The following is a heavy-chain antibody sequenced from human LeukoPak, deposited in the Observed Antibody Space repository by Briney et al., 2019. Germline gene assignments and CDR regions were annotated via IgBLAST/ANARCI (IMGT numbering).Heavy chain of an antibody. V-gene: IGHV3-21*03. D-gene: IGHD3-10*01. Sequence: PGGSLRLSCAASGFTFSSYSMNWVRQAPGKGLERVSSISSSSSYIYYADSVKGRFTISRDNAKNSLYLQMNSLRAEDTAVYYCARAYYGSGSTHWFDPWGQGTLVTVSS. CDR3: ARAYYGSGSTHWFDP. J-gene: IGHJ5*02. CDR1: GFTFSSYS. CDR2: ISSSSSYI.